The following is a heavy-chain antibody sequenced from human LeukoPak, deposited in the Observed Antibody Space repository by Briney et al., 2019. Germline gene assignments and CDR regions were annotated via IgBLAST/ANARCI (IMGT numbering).Heavy chain of an antibody. CDR3: ARDRSLGRYCSSTSCYAGKHHNWFDP. D-gene: IGHD2-2*01. V-gene: IGHV1-2*02. J-gene: IGHJ5*02. CDR1: GYTFTSYG. CDR2: INPNSCGT. Sequence: ASVKVSCKASGYTFTSYGISWVRQAPGQGLEWMGWINPNSCGTNYAQKFQGRVTMTRDTSISTAYMELSRLRSDDTAVYYCARDRSLGRYCSSTSCYAGKHHNWFDPWGQGTLVTVSS.